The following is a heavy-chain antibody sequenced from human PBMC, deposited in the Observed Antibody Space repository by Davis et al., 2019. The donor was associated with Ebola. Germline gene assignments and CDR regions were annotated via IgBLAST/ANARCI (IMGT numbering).Heavy chain of an antibody. CDR2: IKSKTDGGTT. CDR3: TRLVVVAAINLDY. J-gene: IGHJ4*02. CDR1: GFTFSNAW. V-gene: IGHV3-15*01. D-gene: IGHD2-15*01. Sequence: GESLKISCAASGFTFSNAWMSWVRQAPGKGLEWVGRIKSKTDGGTTDYAAPVKGRFTISRDDSKNTLYLQMNSLKTEDTAVYYCTRLVVVAAINLDYWGQGTLVTFSS.